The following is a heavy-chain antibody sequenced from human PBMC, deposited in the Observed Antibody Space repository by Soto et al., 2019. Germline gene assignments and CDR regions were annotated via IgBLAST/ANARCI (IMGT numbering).Heavy chain of an antibody. CDR1: GFTFGDYA. V-gene: IGHV3-49*04. Sequence: EVQLVESGGGLVQPGRSLRLSCTASGFTFGDYAMSWVRQAPGKGLEWVGFIRSKAYGGTTEYAASVKGRFTISRDDSKSIAYLQMNSLKTEDTAMYYCTRDSDYGDYKNWGQGTLVTVSS. CDR3: TRDSDYGDYKN. J-gene: IGHJ4*02. D-gene: IGHD4-17*01. CDR2: IRSKAYGGTT.